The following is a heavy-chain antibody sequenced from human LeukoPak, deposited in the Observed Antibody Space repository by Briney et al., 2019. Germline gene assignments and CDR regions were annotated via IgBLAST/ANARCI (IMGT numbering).Heavy chain of an antibody. V-gene: IGHV3-21*01. CDR1: GFTLSSYS. Sequence: PGGSLRLSCAASGFTLSSYSMNWVRQAPGKGLEWVSSISSSSSYIYYADSVKGRFTISRDNAKNSLYLQMNSLSAEDTAVYYCARSYCSGGSCYQFDYWGQGTLVTVSS. D-gene: IGHD2-15*01. J-gene: IGHJ4*02. CDR2: ISSSSSYI. CDR3: ARSYCSGGSCYQFDY.